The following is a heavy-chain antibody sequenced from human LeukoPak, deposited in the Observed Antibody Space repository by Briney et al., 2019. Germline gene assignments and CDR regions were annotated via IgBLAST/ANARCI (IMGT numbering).Heavy chain of an antibody. CDR3: ARERNWNYRDAFDI. D-gene: IGHD1-7*01. Sequence: ASVKVSCKASGGTFSSYAISWVRQAPGQGLEWMGGIIPIFGTANYAQKFQGRVTITADKSTSTAYMELSSLRSEDTAVYYCARERNWNYRDAFDIWGQGTMVTVSS. J-gene: IGHJ3*02. V-gene: IGHV1-69*06. CDR1: GGTFSSYA. CDR2: IIPIFGTA.